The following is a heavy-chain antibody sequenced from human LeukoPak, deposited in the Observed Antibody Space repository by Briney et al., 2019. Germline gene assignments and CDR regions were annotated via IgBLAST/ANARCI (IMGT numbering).Heavy chain of an antibody. D-gene: IGHD3-10*01. V-gene: IGHV4-59*01. CDR3: ASLGRSHAFDY. CDR1: GGSLSSYY. CDR2: IYYSGST. Sequence: SETLSLTCTVSGGSLSSYYWSWIRQPPGKGLEWIGYIYYSGSTNYNPSLTSRVNISVDPSKNQFSLKLSSVTAADPAVYYCASLGRSHAFDYWGQGTLVTVSS. J-gene: IGHJ4*02.